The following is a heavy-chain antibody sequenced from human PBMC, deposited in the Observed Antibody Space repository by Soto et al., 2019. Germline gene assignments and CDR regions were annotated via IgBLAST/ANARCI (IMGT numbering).Heavy chain of an antibody. D-gene: IGHD6-19*01. CDR3: ARVSGSGWYSCGY. Sequence: QVQLVQSGTEVKRPGASVKVSCKASGYTFTNYGISWVRQTPGQGLEWMGSINTYNGNTNNAQKLQGRVTLTTDTSTSTAYMELMSLRSDDTAVYFCARVSGSGWYSCGYWGQGTLVTVSS. CDR2: INTYNGNT. V-gene: IGHV1-18*01. J-gene: IGHJ4*02. CDR1: GYTFTNYG.